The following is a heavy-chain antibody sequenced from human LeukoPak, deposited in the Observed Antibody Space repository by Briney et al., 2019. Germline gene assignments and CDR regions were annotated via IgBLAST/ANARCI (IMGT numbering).Heavy chain of an antibody. D-gene: IGHD2-2*01. Sequence: PSETLSLTCAVYGGSVSGYYWSWIRQPPGKWLEWIGEINHSGSTNYNPSLKSRVTISVDTSKNQFSLKLSSVTAADTAVYYCARGVRRVVVAGKLDPWGQGTLVTVSS. CDR1: GGSVSGYY. J-gene: IGHJ5*02. CDR2: INHSGST. CDR3: ARGVRRVVVAGKLDP. V-gene: IGHV4-34*01.